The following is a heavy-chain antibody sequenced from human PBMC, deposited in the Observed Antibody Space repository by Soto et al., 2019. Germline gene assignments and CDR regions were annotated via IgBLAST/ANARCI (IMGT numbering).Heavy chain of an antibody. V-gene: IGHV1-3*01. J-gene: IGHJ4*02. Sequence: QVQLVQSGAEVKKPGASVKVSCKASGYTFTSYAMHWVRQAPGQRLEWMGWINAGNGNTKYSQKFQGRVTITRDTSASTANMEFISLRSEDTAVYYCARTSGYYFDDYWGQGTLVTVSS. CDR3: ARTSGYYFDDY. D-gene: IGHD3-22*01. CDR2: INAGNGNT. CDR1: GYTFTSYA.